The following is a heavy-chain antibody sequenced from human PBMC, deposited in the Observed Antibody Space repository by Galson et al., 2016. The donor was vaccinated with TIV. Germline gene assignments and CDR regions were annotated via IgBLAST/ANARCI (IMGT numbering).Heavy chain of an antibody. V-gene: IGHV3-23*01. CDR3: AKQFVDV. CDR2: ISENSGST. CDR1: GFTFTSYA. Sequence: SLRLSCATSGFTFTSYAFAWVRQAPGQGLEWVSSISENSGSTDYADSVKGRFTISRDNSKNTLYLQMDSLRAEDTAVYYCAKQFVDVWGQGTTVTVSS. D-gene: IGHD5-24*01. J-gene: IGHJ6*02.